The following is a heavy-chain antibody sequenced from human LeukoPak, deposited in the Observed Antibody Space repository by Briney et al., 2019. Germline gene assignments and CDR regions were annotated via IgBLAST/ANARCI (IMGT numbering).Heavy chain of an antibody. D-gene: IGHD3-22*01. CDR3: ASAPFYASRGSYPLPFDY. J-gene: IGHJ4*02. Sequence: ASVKVSCKAACYTFTSYGISWVRQAPGQGLEWMGWISAYNGNTNYAQKLQGRVTMTTDTSTSTAYKELRSLRSDDTAVYYCASAPFYASRGSYPLPFDYWGQGTLVTVSS. V-gene: IGHV1-18*01. CDR1: CYTFTSYG. CDR2: ISAYNGNT.